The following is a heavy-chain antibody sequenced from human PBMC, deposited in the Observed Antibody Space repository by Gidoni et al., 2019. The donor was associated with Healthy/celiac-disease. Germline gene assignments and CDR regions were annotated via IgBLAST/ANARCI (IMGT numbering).Heavy chain of an antibody. CDR3: ARVRAVAGKVPYYYYYGMDV. V-gene: IGHV3-48*01. D-gene: IGHD6-19*01. CDR2: ISSSSSTI. Sequence: EVQLVESGGGLVQPGGSLRLSCAASGFTFSSYSMNWVRQAPGKGLEWVSYISSSSSTIYYADSVKGRFTISRDNAKNSLYLQMNSLRAEDTAVYYCARVRAVAGKVPYYYYYGMDVWGQGTTVTVSS. CDR1: GFTFSSYS. J-gene: IGHJ6*02.